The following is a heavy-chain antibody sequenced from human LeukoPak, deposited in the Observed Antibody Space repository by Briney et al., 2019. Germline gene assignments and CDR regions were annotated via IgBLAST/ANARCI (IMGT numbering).Heavy chain of an antibody. J-gene: IGHJ5*02. CDR1: GGSISSGSYY. CDR2: IYTSGST. CDR3: ARGGGIVVVPAARNWFDP. V-gene: IGHV4-61*02. Sequence: KPSQTLSLTRTVSGGSISSGSYYWSWIRQPAGKGLEWIGRIYTSGSTNYNPSLKSRVTISVDTSKNQFSLKLSSVTAADTAVYYCARGGGIVVVPAARNWFDPWGQGTLVTVSS. D-gene: IGHD2-2*01.